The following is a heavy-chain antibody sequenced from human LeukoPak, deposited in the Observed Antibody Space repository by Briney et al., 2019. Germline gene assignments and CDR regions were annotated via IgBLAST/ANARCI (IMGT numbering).Heavy chain of an antibody. J-gene: IGHJ4*02. D-gene: IGHD1-26*01. CDR2: ISYDGSNQ. CDR1: GFKFKNYW. V-gene: IGHV3-30*03. CDR3: ARDAHSGSFYAYFDD. Sequence: GGSLRLSCIVSGFKFKNYWMSWVRQAPGKGLEWVAVISYDGSNQHYADSVKGRFTISRDSSKNTLYLQMNSLRDEDTAIYYCARDAHSGSFYAYFDDWGQGTLVTVSS.